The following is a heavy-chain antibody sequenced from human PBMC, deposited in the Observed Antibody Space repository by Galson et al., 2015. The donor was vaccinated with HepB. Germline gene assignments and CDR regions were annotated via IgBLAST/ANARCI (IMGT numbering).Heavy chain of an antibody. CDR2: IRSKANSYAT. Sequence: SLRLSCAASGFTFSGSAMHWVRQASGKGLEWVGRIRSKANSYATAYAASVKGRFTISRGDSKNTAYLQMNSLKTEDTAVYYCTRHRGYGGKNWFDPWGQGTLVTVSS. CDR1: GFTFSGSA. D-gene: IGHD4-23*01. V-gene: IGHV3-73*01. J-gene: IGHJ5*02. CDR3: TRHRGYGGKNWFDP.